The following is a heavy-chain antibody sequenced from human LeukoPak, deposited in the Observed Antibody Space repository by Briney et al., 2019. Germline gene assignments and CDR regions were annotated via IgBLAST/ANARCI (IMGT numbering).Heavy chain of an antibody. Sequence: ASVKVSCKASGYTFTSYTLNWVRQAPGQGLEWMGWINTNTGNPTYAQGFTGRFVFSLDTSLSTAYLQISSLKTEDTAVYFCARGNRAVGVDSWGQGTLVTVSS. CDR3: ARGNRAVGVDS. CDR1: GYTFTSYT. CDR2: INTNTGNP. J-gene: IGHJ4*02. V-gene: IGHV7-4-1*02. D-gene: IGHD6-19*01.